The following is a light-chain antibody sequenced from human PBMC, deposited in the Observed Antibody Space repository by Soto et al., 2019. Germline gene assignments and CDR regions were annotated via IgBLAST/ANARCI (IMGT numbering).Light chain of an antibody. Sequence: QSVLTQAPSASGTPGQRVTISCSGSSSNIGSNYVYWYQQLPGTAPKVLIYRNNQRPSGVPDRFSGSKSGTSASLAISGLRSEDEVDYSCAAWDDSLSGRVFGGGTQLTVL. V-gene: IGLV1-47*01. CDR2: RNN. CDR1: SSNIGSNY. CDR3: AAWDDSLSGRV. J-gene: IGLJ3*02.